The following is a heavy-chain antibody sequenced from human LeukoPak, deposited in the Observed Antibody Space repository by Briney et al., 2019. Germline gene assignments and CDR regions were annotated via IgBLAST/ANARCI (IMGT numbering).Heavy chain of an antibody. V-gene: IGHV4-59*01. D-gene: IGHD3-16*02. CDR2: IYYSGST. CDR1: GGSISSYY. Sequence: SETLSLTCTVSGGSISSYYWSWIRQPPGKGLVWLGYIYYSGSTNYNPSLKSRVTISVDTSKNQFSLKLSSVTAADTAVYYCARWGTFYDYVWGSYRYGFDYWGQGTLVTVSS. CDR3: ARWGTFYDYVWGSYRYGFDY. J-gene: IGHJ4*02.